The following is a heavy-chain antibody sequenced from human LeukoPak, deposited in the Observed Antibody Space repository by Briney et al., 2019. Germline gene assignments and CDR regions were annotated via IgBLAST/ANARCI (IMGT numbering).Heavy chain of an antibody. J-gene: IGHJ4*02. CDR1: GGSISSSNW. CDR2: IYHRGST. D-gene: IGHD3-9*01. Sequence: SETLSLTCAVSGGSISSSNWWSWVRQPPGKGLDWIWEIYHRGSTNYNLSLKSRVTIAVDKSKNQFSLKLSSVTAADTAVYYCARDQPLGSLLRYFDYWAQGTLVTVSS. CDR3: ARDQPLGSLLRYFDY. V-gene: IGHV4-4*02.